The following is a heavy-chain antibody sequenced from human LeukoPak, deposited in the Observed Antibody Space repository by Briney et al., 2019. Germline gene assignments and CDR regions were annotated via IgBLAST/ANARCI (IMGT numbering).Heavy chain of an antibody. D-gene: IGHD3-22*01. Sequence: GGSLRLSCAASGFSFGSYAMSWVRQAPGKGLEWVSGVSGGGGITAYADSVKGRFTISRDNSKNTLYLQMNSLRAEDTAVYYCAKQQTMIVVVITYDYWGQGTLVTVSS. CDR3: AKQQTMIVVVITYDY. CDR1: GFSFGSYA. CDR2: VSGGGGIT. J-gene: IGHJ4*02. V-gene: IGHV3-23*01.